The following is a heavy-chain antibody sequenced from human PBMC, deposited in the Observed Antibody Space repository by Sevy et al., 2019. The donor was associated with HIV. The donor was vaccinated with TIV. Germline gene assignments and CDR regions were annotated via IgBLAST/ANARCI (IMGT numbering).Heavy chain of an antibody. Sequence: SGTLSLTCTVSGGSISSSSYYWGWIRQPPGKGLEWIGSIYYSGSTYYNPSLKSRVTISVDTSKNQFSLKLSSVTAADTAVYYCARHGVRTTYYDFWSGYYELNYFDYWGQGTLVTVSS. D-gene: IGHD3-3*01. CDR2: IYYSGST. J-gene: IGHJ4*02. CDR1: GGSISSSSYY. CDR3: ARHGVRTTYYDFWSGYYELNYFDY. V-gene: IGHV4-39*01.